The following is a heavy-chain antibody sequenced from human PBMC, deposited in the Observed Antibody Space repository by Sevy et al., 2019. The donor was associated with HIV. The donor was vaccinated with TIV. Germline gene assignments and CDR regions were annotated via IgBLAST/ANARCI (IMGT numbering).Heavy chain of an antibody. CDR3: AKASITGAFDI. J-gene: IGHJ3*02. CDR2: ISYDGSNK. V-gene: IGHV3-30*18. Sequence: GGSLRLSCAASGFTFSSYGMHWVRQAPGKGLEWVAVISYDGSNKYYADSVKGRFTISRDNSKNTLYLQMNSLRAEDTAAYYCAKASITGAFDIWGPGTMVTVSS. D-gene: IGHD3-10*01. CDR1: GFTFSSYG.